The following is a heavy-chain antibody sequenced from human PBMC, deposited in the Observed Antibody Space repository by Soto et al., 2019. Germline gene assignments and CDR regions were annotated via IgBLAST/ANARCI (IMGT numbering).Heavy chain of an antibody. CDR2: ISYDGSNK. Sequence: QVQLVESGGGVVQPGRSLRLSCAASGFTFSDYGIHWVRQAPGKGLEWVAVISYDGSNKYYADCVKGRFTISRDNSKNTLYLQMNSLRAEDTAVYYCERAYCGGYLGGYWGQGTLVTVSA. J-gene: IGHJ4*02. V-gene: IGHV3-30*03. CDR1: GFTFSDYG. CDR3: ERAYCGGYLGGY. D-gene: IGHD4-17*01.